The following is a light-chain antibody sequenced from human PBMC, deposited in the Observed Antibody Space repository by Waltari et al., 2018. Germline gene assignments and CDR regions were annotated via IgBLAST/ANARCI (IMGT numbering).Light chain of an antibody. CDR2: VAS. CDR3: QQLETYPLT. Sequence: DIQLTQSPSFLSASLGDRVTITYRASQDINIYLAWYQQKPGKAPNLLISVASTLQVGVPSRFSGSGSGTEFFLTISSLQPEDFATYFCQQLETYPLTFGGGTKVEIK. V-gene: IGKV1-9*01. CDR1: QDINIY. J-gene: IGKJ4*01.